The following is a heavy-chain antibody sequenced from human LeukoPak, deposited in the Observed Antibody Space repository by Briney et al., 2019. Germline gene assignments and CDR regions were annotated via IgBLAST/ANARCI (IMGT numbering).Heavy chain of an antibody. V-gene: IGHV3-48*04. CDR1: GFTFSSYS. D-gene: IGHD2-2*01. J-gene: IGHJ4*02. CDR2: ISSSGNTI. CDR3: ARNLPAADY. Sequence: PGGSLRLSCAASGFTFSSYSMNWVRQAPGKGLEWVSYISSSGNTIYYADSVKGRFTISRDNAKNSLYLQMNSLRAEDTAVYYCARNLPAADYWGQGTLVTVSS.